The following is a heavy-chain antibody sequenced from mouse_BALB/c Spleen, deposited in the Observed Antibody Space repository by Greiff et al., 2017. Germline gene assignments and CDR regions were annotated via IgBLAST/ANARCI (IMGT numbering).Heavy chain of an antibody. V-gene: IGHV6-6*02. CDR1: GFTFSNYW. J-gene: IGHJ2*01. Sequence: EVKVEESGGGLVQPGGSMKLSCVASGFTFSNYWMNWVRQSPEKGLEWVAEIRLKSNNYATHYAESVKGRFTISRDDSKSSVYLQMNNLRAEDTGIYYCTREGGYFDYWGQGTTLTVSS. CDR3: TREGGYFDY. CDR2: IRLKSNNYAT. D-gene: IGHD1-1*02.